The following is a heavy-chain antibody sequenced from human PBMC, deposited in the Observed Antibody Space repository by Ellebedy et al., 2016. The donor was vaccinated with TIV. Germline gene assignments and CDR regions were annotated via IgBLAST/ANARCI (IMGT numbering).Heavy chain of an antibody. CDR3: ASLDCSGGSCYSNYFDY. CDR2: INHSGST. Sequence: SETLSLXXAVYGGSFSGYYWSWIRQPPGKGLEWIGEINHSGSTNYNPSLKSRVTISVDTSKNQFSLKLSSVTAADTAVYYCASLDCSGGSCYSNYFDYWGQGTLVTVSS. D-gene: IGHD2-15*01. CDR1: GGSFSGYY. V-gene: IGHV4-34*01. J-gene: IGHJ4*02.